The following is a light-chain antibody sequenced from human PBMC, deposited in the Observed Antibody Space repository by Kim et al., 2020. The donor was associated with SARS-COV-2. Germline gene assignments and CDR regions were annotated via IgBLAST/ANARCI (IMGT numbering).Light chain of an antibody. Sequence: DIVMTQSPDSLAVSLGERATIKCKSSQTVLCSSDNKNFLAWYQQKPGQCPKLLINWASTRDSGVPDRFSGSGSGTDFTLTISSLQAEDVAVYYCQKYCSNPRTFGQGTKVDIK. CDR2: WAS. CDR3: QKYCSNPRT. V-gene: IGKV4-1*01. CDR1: QTVLCSSDNKNF. J-gene: IGKJ1*01.